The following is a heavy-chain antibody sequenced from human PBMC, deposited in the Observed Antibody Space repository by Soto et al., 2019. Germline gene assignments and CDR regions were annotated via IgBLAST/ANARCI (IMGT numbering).Heavy chain of an antibody. Sequence: PGGSLRLSCAASGFTFSSYGMHWVRQAPGKGLEWVAVISYDGSNKYYADSVKGRFTISRDNSKNTLYLQMNSLRAEDTAVYYCARDYSSYGPFDYWGQGSLVTVSS. J-gene: IGHJ4*02. CDR1: GFTFSSYG. CDR2: ISYDGSNK. V-gene: IGHV3-30*03. D-gene: IGHD5-18*01. CDR3: ARDYSSYGPFDY.